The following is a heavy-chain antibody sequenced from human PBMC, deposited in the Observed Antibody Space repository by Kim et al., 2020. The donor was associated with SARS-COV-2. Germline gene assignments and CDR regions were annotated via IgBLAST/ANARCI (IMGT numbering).Heavy chain of an antibody. J-gene: IGHJ4*02. V-gene: IGHV3-7*05. Sequence: GGSLRLSCAASGFTFSSYWMSWVRQAPGTGLEWVANIKQDGSEIYYVDSVKGRFTISRDNAKNSLYLQMNSLRGEDTAVYYCAREGSGYPYAPFDYWGQGTLVTVSS. D-gene: IGHD5-18*01. CDR2: IKQDGSEI. CDR3: AREGSGYPYAPFDY. CDR1: GFTFSSYW.